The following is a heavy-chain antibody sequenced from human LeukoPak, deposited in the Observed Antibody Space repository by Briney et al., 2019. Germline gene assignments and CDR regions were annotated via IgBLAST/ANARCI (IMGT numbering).Heavy chain of an antibody. CDR1: GYTFTSYG. D-gene: IGHD3-16*01. Sequence: ASVKVSCKASGYTFTSYGISWVRQAPGQGLEWMGWISAYNGNTNYAQKLQGRVTMTTDTSTSTAYMELRSLRSDDTAVYYCARGTPGDDYVWGSPPEFDYWGQGTLVTVSP. CDR2: ISAYNGNT. CDR3: ARGTPGDDYVWGSPPEFDY. V-gene: IGHV1-18*01. J-gene: IGHJ4*02.